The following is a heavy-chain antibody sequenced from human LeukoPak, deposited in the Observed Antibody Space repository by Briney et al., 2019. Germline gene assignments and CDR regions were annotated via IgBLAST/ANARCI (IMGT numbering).Heavy chain of an antibody. CDR2: ISSSSSYI. V-gene: IGHV3-21*01. CDR3: ARDRIAVAATETSFDY. J-gene: IGHJ4*02. CDR1: GFTFSSYS. D-gene: IGHD6-19*01. Sequence: GGSLRLSCAASGFTFSSYSMNWVRQAPGKGLEWVSSISSSSSYIYYADSVKGRFTISRDNAKNSLYLQMNSLRAEDTAVYYCARDRIAVAATETSFDYWGQGTLVTVSS.